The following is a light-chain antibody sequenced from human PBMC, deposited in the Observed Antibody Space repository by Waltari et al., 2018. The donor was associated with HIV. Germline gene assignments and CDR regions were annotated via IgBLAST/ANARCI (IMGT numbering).Light chain of an antibody. V-gene: IGKV3-11*01. J-gene: IGKJ4*01. CDR3: QQRSNWPPL. CDR2: DAS. CDR1: QSVSSY. Sequence: EIVLTQSPANLSLSPGERATLSCRASQSVSSYLAWYQQKPGQAPRLLIYDASNRATGIPARFSGSGSGTDFTLTISSLEPEDFAVYYCQQRSNWPPLFGGGTKVEIK.